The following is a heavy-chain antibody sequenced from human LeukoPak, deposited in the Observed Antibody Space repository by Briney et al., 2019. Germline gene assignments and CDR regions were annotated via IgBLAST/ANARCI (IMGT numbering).Heavy chain of an antibody. CDR1: GGSFSGYY. J-gene: IGHJ3*02. V-gene: IGHV4-34*01. CDR3: AKSNGYGLVDI. D-gene: IGHD3-10*01. CDR2: INHSGST. Sequence: SETLSLTCAVYGGSFSGYYWSWIRQPPGKGLEWIGEINHSGSTNYNPSLKSRVTISVGTSKNQFSLKLNSVTAADTAVYYCAKSNGYGLVDIWGQGTMVTVSS.